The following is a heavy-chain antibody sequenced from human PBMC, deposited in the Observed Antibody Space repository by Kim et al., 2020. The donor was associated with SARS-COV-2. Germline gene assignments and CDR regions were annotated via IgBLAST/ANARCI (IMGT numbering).Heavy chain of an antibody. Sequence: GGSLRLSCEASGFDFRSSWMNWVRQAPGKGLEWVANINQDGSEKKYVDSVKGRFTISRDNAKNSLYLQMSSMSVDDTAVYYCTATSTYWGQAALVTVPS. D-gene: IGHD6-25*01. CDR1: GFDFRSSW. CDR2: INQDGSEK. CDR3: TATSTY. J-gene: IGHJ4*02. V-gene: IGHV3-7*03.